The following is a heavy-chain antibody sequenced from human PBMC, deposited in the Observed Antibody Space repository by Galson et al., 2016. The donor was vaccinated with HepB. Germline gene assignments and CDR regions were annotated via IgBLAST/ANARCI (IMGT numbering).Heavy chain of an antibody. V-gene: IGHV3-7*01. CDR1: GFTFNYYW. J-gene: IGHJ5*02. CDR2: INQDGFEK. D-gene: IGHD4-17*01. CDR3: ARSGEPS. Sequence: SLRLSCATSGFTFNYYWMTWVRQAPGKGLEWVANINQDGFEKYYVGSVEGRFTISRDNAKKSLYLQMDSLRAEDTAVYYCARSGEPSWGQGTLVTASS.